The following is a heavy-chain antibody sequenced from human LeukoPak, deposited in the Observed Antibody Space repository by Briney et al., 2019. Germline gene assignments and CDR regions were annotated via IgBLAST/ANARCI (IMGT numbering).Heavy chain of an antibody. Sequence: SETLSLTCTVSGGSISSYYWSWIRQPPGKGLEWIGYIYYSGSTNYNPSLKSRVTISVDTSKNQLSLKLSSVTAADTAVYYCARHIEYSSSPPLEGMDVWGKGTTVTVSS. CDR1: GGSISSYY. V-gene: IGHV4-59*08. D-gene: IGHD6-6*01. CDR2: IYYSGST. J-gene: IGHJ6*03. CDR3: ARHIEYSSSPPLEGMDV.